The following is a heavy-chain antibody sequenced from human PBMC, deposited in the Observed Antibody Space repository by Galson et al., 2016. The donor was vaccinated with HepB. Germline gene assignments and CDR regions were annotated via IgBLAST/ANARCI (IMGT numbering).Heavy chain of an antibody. CDR3: AANYGSGAFDI. V-gene: IGHV1-69*13. J-gene: IGHJ3*02. D-gene: IGHD3-10*01. CDR2: IIPIFGTA. CDR1: GGTFRSYL. Sequence: SVKVSCKASGGTFRSYLISWVRQAPGQGLEWMGGIIPIFGTANYAQKFQGRITITADESASTASMDLSSLRSGDTAAYYCAANYGSGAFDIWGQGTMLTVSS.